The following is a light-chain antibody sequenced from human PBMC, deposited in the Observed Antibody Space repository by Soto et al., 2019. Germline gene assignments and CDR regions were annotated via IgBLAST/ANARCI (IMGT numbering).Light chain of an antibody. J-gene: IGKJ1*01. CDR2: DAS. CDR3: QQRSNWRST. Sequence: EIVLTQSPATLSLSPGERATLSCRASQGVSSYLAWYQQKPGQAPRLLIYDASNRATGIPARFSGSGSGTDFTLTISSPEPEDFAVYYCQQRSNWRSTFGQGTKVEIK. CDR1: QGVSSY. V-gene: IGKV3-11*01.